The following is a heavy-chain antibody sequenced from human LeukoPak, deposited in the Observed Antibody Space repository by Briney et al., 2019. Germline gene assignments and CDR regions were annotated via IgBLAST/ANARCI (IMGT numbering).Heavy chain of an antibody. CDR3: ARYSSSWYTLGF. CDR1: GFSISSGYH. J-gene: IGHJ4*02. V-gene: IGHV4-38-2*01. D-gene: IGHD6-13*01. CDR2: IYHTGST. Sequence: KSSETLSLTCGVSGFSISSGYHWGWIRQPPGKGLEWIGSIYHTGSTYYNPSPKSRVTISVDTSKNQFSLRLSSVTAADTAVYYCARYSSSWYTLGFWGQGTLVTVSS.